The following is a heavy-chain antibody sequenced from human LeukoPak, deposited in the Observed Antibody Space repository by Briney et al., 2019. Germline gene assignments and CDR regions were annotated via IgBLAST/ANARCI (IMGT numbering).Heavy chain of an antibody. CDR2: IKQDGTEK. CDR1: GFTFSSYW. CDR3: ARDSGDGSFDY. V-gene: IGHV3-7*01. D-gene: IGHD3-10*01. Sequence: PGGSLRLSCAASGFTFSSYWMSWVRQAPGKGLEWVANIKQDGTEKYYVDSVKGRFTISRDNAKNSLHLQMDSLRADDTAVYYCARDSGDGSFDYWGQGSLVTVSS. J-gene: IGHJ4*02.